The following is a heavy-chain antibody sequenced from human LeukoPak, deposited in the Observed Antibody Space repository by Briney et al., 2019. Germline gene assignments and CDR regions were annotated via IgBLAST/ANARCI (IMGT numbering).Heavy chain of an antibody. D-gene: IGHD3-22*01. CDR2: IIPIFGTA. V-gene: IGHV1-69*13. CDR3: AKARGGPSRTQWLLLRSLES. J-gene: IGHJ4*02. Sequence: SVKVSCKASGGTFSSYAISWVRQAPGQGLEWMGGIIPIFGTANYAQKFQGRVTITADESTSTAYMELSSLRSEDTAVYYCAKARGGPSRTQWLLLRSLESWGQGTLVTVSS. CDR1: GGTFSSYA.